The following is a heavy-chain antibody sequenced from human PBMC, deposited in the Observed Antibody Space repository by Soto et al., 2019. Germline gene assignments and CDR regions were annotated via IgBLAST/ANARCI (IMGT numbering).Heavy chain of an antibody. CDR1: GFSLTNSRVG. V-gene: IGHV2-26*01. CDR2: IFSTDDH. D-gene: IGHD5-18*01. Sequence: QVTLTESGPVLVKPTETLTLTCTVSGFSLTNSRVGVSWVRQPPGKALEWLAHIFSTDDHPDRKSLERRFIISMDTSKSQVVLTMTNVDPVDTATYYCAQTSRGFSKYTFGVSRYYYGLEVWGQGTTVTVS. J-gene: IGHJ6*02. CDR3: AQTSRGFSKYTFGVSRYYYGLEV.